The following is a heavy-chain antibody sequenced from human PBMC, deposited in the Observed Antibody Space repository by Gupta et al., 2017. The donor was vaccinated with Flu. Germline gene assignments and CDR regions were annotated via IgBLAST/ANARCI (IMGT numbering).Heavy chain of an antibody. CDR1: GFSFSSYG. V-gene: IGHV3-30*18. D-gene: IGHD5-12*01. J-gene: IGHJ4*02. Sequence: QVQLVESGGGVVQPGRSLRLSCAASGFSFSSYGMHWVRQAPGKGLEWVAVISYDGSNTYYVDSVKGRFTISRDNSKNTLYLQMSSLRPEDTAVYYGAKDLSLIVARMGLDYWGQGTQVTVSS. CDR2: ISYDGSNT. CDR3: AKDLSLIVARMGLDY.